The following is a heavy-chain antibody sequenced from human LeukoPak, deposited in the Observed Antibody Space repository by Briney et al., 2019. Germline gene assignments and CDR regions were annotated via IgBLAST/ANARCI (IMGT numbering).Heavy chain of an antibody. D-gene: IGHD4/OR15-4a*01. Sequence: SETLSLTCTVSGGPISSSSYYWGWIRQPPGKGLEWIGSIYYSGSTYYNPSLKSRVTISVDTSKNQFSLKLSSVTAADTAVYYCARMGAIAGASANPDYWGQGTLVTVSS. J-gene: IGHJ4*02. V-gene: IGHV4-39*07. CDR3: ARMGAIAGASANPDY. CDR2: IYYSGST. CDR1: GGPISSSSYY.